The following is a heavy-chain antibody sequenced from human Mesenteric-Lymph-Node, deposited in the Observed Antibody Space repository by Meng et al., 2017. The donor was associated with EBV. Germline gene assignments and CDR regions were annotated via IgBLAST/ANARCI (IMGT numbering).Heavy chain of an antibody. CDR1: GYSFSSYG. CDR2: ISGYNGNS. CDR3: ARVNGVAVTDY. V-gene: IGHV1-18*01. D-gene: IGHD6-19*01. Sequence: QVPRVQSGAEVTEPGASLKVSCKASGYSFSSYGMSWVRQAPGQGLEWMGRISGYNGNSNLAQRFQDRFTMTIDTSTSTAYLEIRSLRSDDTAVYYCARVNGVAVTDYWGQGTLVTVSS. J-gene: IGHJ4*02.